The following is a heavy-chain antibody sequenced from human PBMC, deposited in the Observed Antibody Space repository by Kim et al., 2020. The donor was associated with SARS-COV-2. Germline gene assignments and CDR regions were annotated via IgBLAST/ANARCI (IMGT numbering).Heavy chain of an antibody. J-gene: IGHJ6*02. V-gene: IGHV1-69*13. CDR3: ARRGKTTVTTMGVNGPRYYYGMDV. CDR2: IIPIFGTA. D-gene: IGHD4-17*01. Sequence: SVKVSCKASGGTFSSYAISWVRQAPGKGLEWMGGIIPIFGTANYAQKFQGRVTITADESTSTSYMELSSLRSEDTAVYYCARRGKTTVTTMGVNGPRYYYGMDVRGQGTTVTVS. CDR1: GGTFSSYA.